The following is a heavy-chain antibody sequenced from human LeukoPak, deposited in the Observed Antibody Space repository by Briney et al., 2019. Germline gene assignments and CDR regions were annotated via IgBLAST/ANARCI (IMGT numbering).Heavy chain of an antibody. V-gene: IGHV4-31*03. CDR1: GGSISSGGYY. CDR3: ARDRYTVVSWYFDL. D-gene: IGHD4-23*01. CDR2: IYYSGST. J-gene: IGHJ2*01. Sequence: SQTLSFTCTVSGGSISSGGYYWSWIRQHPGKGLEWIGYIYYSGSTYYNPSLKSRVTISVDTSKNQFSLKLSSVTAADTAVYYCARDRYTVVSWYFDLWGRGTLVTVSS.